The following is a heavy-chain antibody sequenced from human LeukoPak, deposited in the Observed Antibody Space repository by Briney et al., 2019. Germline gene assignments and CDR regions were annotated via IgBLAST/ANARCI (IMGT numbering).Heavy chain of an antibody. CDR2: IYYSGST. D-gene: IGHD5-24*01. Sequence: PSETLSLTCTASGGSISSYYWSWIRQPPGKGLEWIGYIYYSGSTNYNPSLKSRVTISVDTSKNQFSLKLSSVTAADTAVYYCARGRDGYRRFDYWGQGTLVTVSS. CDR1: GGSISSYY. J-gene: IGHJ4*02. V-gene: IGHV4-59*01. CDR3: ARGRDGYRRFDY.